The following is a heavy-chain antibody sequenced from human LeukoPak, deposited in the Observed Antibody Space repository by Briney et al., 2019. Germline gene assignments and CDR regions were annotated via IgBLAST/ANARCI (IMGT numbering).Heavy chain of an antibody. J-gene: IGHJ5*02. Sequence: GGSLRLSCAASGFTFSNAWMSWVRQAPRKGREWVGRIKSKTDGGTTDYAAPVKGRFTISRDDSKNTLYLQMNSLKTEDTAVYYCTTAGLQYCSGGSCPLGYSWFDPWGQGTLVTVSS. CDR2: IKSKTDGGTT. V-gene: IGHV3-15*01. CDR3: TTAGLQYCSGGSCPLGYSWFDP. CDR1: GFTFSNAW. D-gene: IGHD2-15*01.